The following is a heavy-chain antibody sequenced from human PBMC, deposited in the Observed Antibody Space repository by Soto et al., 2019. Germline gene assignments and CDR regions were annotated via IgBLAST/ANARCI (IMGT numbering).Heavy chain of an antibody. J-gene: IGHJ5*02. Sequence: GSLRPSCAASGFSFSSTDMSWVRQAPGKGLEWVSTILDTGTTVFYADSVKGRFTASRDNSHNTLSVQMNNLRADDTAVYYCVKNSGWFNTWGQGTLVTVSS. D-gene: IGHD3-10*01. V-gene: IGHV3-23*01. CDR3: VKNSGWFNT. CDR2: ILDTGTTV. CDR1: GFSFSSTD.